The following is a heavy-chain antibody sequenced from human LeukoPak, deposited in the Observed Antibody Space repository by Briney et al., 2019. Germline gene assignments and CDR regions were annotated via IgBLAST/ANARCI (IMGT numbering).Heavy chain of an antibody. D-gene: IGHD1-26*01. V-gene: IGHV3-33*05. CDR1: GFTFSSYG. J-gene: IGHJ3*02. CDR3: ASPRGSYEVDAFDI. CDR2: ISYDGSNK. Sequence: PGGSLRLSCAASGFTFSSYGMHWVRQAPGKGLEWVAVISYDGSNKYYADSVKGRFTISRDNSKNTLYLQMNSLRAEDTAVYYCASPRGSYEVDAFDIWGQGTMVTVSS.